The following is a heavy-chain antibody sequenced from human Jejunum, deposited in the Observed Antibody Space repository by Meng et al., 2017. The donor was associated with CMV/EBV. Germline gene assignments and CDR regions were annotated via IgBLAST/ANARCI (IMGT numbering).Heavy chain of an antibody. V-gene: IGHV1-2*02. D-gene: IGHD1-14*01. CDR2: INPQSGDT. CDR3: ASVWYNAHDPFDY. Sequence: GYTCTAYYRHWVRQAPGQGLEWMGWINPQSGDTYYAQNFQGRVTMTRDTSISTAYMELSSLKFDDTAVYYCASVWYNAHDPFDYWGQGTVVTVSS. CDR1: GYTCTAYY. J-gene: IGHJ4*02.